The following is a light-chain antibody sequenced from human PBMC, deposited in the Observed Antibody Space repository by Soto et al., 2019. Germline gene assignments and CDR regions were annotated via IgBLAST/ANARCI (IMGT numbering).Light chain of an antibody. V-gene: IGLV2-14*01. J-gene: IGLJ1*01. CDR3: NSYTTLSNRV. CDR2: EVT. Sequence: SALTQPASVSGSPGQSITISCTGTSSDIGAYNYVSWYQQHPGKAPKLLIYEVTNRPSGASDRFSGSKSGNTASLTISGLQAEDEANYYCNSYTTLSNRVFGTGTKVTVL. CDR1: SSDIGAYNY.